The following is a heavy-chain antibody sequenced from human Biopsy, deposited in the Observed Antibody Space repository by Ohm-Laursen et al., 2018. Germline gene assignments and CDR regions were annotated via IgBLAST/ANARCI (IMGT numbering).Heavy chain of an antibody. CDR1: GYTFTGYY. Sequence: ASVKVSCKASGYTFTGYYLHWVRQAPGQGLEWMGWINPKSGGTHYLEKFRGRVTMTRDTSISTAYMELRSLRSDDTAVYYCARDRGYYYYYGMDVWGQGTTVTVSS. V-gene: IGHV1-2*02. CDR2: INPKSGGT. CDR3: ARDRGYYYYYGMDV. D-gene: IGHD3-10*01. J-gene: IGHJ6*02.